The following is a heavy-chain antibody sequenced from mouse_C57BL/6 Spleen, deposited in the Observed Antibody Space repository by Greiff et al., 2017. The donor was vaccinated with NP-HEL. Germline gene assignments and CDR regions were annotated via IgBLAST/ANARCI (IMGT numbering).Heavy chain of an antibody. CDR2: IYPRSGNT. CDR1: GYTFTSYG. V-gene: IGHV1-81*01. Sequence: VKLVESGAELARPGASVKLSCKASGYTFTSYGISWVKQRTGQGLEWIGEIYPRSGNTYYNEKFKGKATLTADKSSSTAYMELRSLTSEDSAVYFCAREDGSSYFDVWGTGTTVTVSS. J-gene: IGHJ1*03. D-gene: IGHD1-1*01. CDR3: AREDGSSYFDV.